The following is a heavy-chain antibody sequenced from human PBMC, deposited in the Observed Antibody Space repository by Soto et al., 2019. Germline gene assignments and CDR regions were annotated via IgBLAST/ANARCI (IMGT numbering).Heavy chain of an antibody. CDR3: ATGWEPYNSSLDY. Sequence: QVQLQQSGPGLVKPSQTLSLTCAISGDSVSSNSAAWNWIRQSPSRGLEWLGRTYYRSKWDNDYAVPXXXRXXITPDTSQNPFPLQLTSVPPDDTAVYYCATGWEPYNSSLDYWGQGTLVTVSS. J-gene: IGHJ4*02. CDR1: GDSVSSNSAA. V-gene: IGHV6-1*01. D-gene: IGHD6-13*01. CDR2: TYYRSKWDN.